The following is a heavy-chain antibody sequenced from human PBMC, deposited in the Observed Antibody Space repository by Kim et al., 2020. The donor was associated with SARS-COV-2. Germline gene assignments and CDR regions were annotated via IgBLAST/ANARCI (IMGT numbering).Heavy chain of an antibody. J-gene: IGHJ5*02. Sequence: GGSLRLSCAASGFTFSSYGMHWVRQAPGKGLEWVAVISYDGSNKYYADSVKGRFTISRDNSKNTLYLQMNSLRAEDTAVYYCARDQGYSYGYHWFDLWGQGTLVTVSS. V-gene: IGHV3-33*05. CDR1: GFTFSSYG. CDR3: ARDQGYSYGYHWFDL. D-gene: IGHD5-18*01. CDR2: ISYDGSNK.